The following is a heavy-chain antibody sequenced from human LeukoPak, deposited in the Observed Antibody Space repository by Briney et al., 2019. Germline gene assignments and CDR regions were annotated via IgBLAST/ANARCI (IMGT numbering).Heavy chain of an antibody. CDR2: IYHSGST. J-gene: IGHJ3*02. CDR1: GYSISSGYY. D-gene: IGHD5-12*01. V-gene: IGHV4-38-2*02. CDR3: ARFTIVATTNAFDI. Sequence: PSETLSLTCTVSGYSISSGYYWGWIRQPPGKGLEWIGSIYHSGSTYYNPSLKSRVTISVGTSKNQFSLRLSSVTAADTAVYYCARFTIVATTNAFDIWGQGTMVTVSS.